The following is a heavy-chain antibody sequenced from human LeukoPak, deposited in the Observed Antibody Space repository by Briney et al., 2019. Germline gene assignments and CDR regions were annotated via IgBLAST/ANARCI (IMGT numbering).Heavy chain of an antibody. V-gene: IGHV3-13*01. Sequence: PGGSLRLSCAASGFTFSDYDMHWVRQATGKGLEWVSAIGTAGDTYYTGSVKGRFTISRENAKNSLYLQMNSLRAGDTAVYYCVRVAKERVGGVYYFDYWGPGTPVTVSS. CDR1: GFTFSDYD. CDR3: VRVAKERVGGVYYFDY. CDR2: IGTAGDT. D-gene: IGHD1-1*01. J-gene: IGHJ4*02.